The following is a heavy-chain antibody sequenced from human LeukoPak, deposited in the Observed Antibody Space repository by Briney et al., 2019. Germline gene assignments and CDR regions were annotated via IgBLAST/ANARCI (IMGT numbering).Heavy chain of an antibody. CDR1: GGSISSNS. CDR2: IYTSGSP. J-gene: IGHJ4*02. Sequence: SETLSLTCTVSGGSISSNSWSWIRQPVGKGLEWIGHIYTSGSPNYNPSLRSRVTMSVDTSKNQISLKLSSVTAADSAVYYCARGSEQWLTYFDYWGQGTLVTVPS. CDR3: ARGSEQWLTYFDY. V-gene: IGHV4-4*07. D-gene: IGHD6-19*01.